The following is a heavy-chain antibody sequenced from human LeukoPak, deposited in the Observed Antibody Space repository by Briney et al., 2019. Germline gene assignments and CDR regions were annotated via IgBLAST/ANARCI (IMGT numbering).Heavy chain of an antibody. CDR3: AHRRGQLLPTVTDSDY. CDR2: IYWNDDK. Sequence: SGPTLVKPTQTPTLTCTFSGFSLSTSGVGVGWIRQPPGKALEWLALIYWNDDKRYSPSLKSRLTITKDTSKNQVVLTMTNMDPVDTATYYCAHRRGQLLPTVTDSDYWGQGTLVTVSS. D-gene: IGHD2-2*01. J-gene: IGHJ4*02. CDR1: GFSLSTSGVG. V-gene: IGHV2-5*01.